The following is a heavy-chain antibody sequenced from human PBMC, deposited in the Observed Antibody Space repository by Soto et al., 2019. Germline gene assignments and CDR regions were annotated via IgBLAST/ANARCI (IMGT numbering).Heavy chain of an antibody. CDR2: IIPIFGTA. CDR3: ARPRIAARPGPPDY. CDR1: GGTFSSYA. D-gene: IGHD6-6*01. Sequence: SVKVSCKASGGTFSSYAISWVRQAPGQGLEWMGGIIPIFGTANYAQKFKGRVTITADESTSTAYRELSSLRAEDTVVYYCARPRIAARPGPPDYWGQETLVTVSS. J-gene: IGHJ4*02. V-gene: IGHV1-69*13.